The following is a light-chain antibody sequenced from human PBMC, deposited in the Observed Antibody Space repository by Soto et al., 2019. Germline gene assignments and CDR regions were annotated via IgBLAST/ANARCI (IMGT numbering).Light chain of an antibody. CDR2: DVS. CDR3: SSYTSSSTLLYV. Sequence: QSALTQPASVSGSPGQSIPISCTGTRSDVGVYNYVSWYQQHPGKAPKLMIYDVSNRPSGVSNRFSGSKSGNTASLTISGLQADDEADYYCSSYTSSSTLLYVFGTGTKLTVL. CDR1: RSDVGVYNY. V-gene: IGLV2-14*01. J-gene: IGLJ1*01.